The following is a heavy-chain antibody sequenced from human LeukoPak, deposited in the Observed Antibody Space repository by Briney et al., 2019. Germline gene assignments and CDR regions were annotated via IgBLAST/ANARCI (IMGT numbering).Heavy chain of an antibody. J-gene: IGHJ4*02. Sequence: SETLSLTCTVSGSSISSHYWSWLRQPPGKGLEWIGYIYYSGSTNYNPSLKSRVTISVDMSKNQVSLKLSSVTAADTAVYYCARGRSSWYGDYWGQGTLVTVSS. V-gene: IGHV4-59*11. CDR1: GSSISSHY. D-gene: IGHD6-13*01. CDR2: IYYSGST. CDR3: ARGRSSWYGDY.